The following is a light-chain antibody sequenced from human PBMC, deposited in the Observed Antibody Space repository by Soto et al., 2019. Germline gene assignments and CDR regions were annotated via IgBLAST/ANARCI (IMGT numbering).Light chain of an antibody. CDR1: QTISSR. J-gene: IGKJ1*01. V-gene: IGKV1-5*01. CDR2: DAS. Sequence: DIQITQSPSTLSGSVGDRVTITCRASQTISSRLAWYQQKPGKAPKLLIYDASSLESGVPPRFSGSGSGTEFTLTISSLQPDDFATYYCQQYNSYSPETFGQGTKWIS. CDR3: QQYNSYSPET.